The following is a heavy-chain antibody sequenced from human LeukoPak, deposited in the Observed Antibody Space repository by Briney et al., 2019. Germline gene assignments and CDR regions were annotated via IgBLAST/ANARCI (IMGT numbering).Heavy chain of an antibody. D-gene: IGHD5-12*01. CDR2: ISGSGGST. V-gene: IGHV3-23*01. Sequence: GGTLRLSCAASGFTFSNYGMHWVRQAPGKGLEWVSAISGSGGSTYYADSVKGRFTISRDNSKNTLYLQMNSLRAEDTAVYYCARGPSGYHNTGGQGTLVTVPS. CDR3: ARGPSGYHNT. J-gene: IGHJ4*02. CDR1: GFTFSNYG.